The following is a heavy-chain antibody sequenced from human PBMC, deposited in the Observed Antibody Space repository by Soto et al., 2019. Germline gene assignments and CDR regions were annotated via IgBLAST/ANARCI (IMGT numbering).Heavy chain of an antibody. D-gene: IGHD6-13*01. J-gene: IGHJ4*02. CDR3: ARAPYSSSWYLFDY. CDR1: GFTFSDYY. V-gene: IGHV3-11*06. CDR2: ISSSSSYT. Sequence: QVQLVESGGGVVQPGRSLRLSCAASGFTFSDYYMSWIRQAPGKGLEWVSYISSSSSYTNYADSVKGRFTISRDNAKNSLYLQMNSLRAEDTAVYYCARAPYSSSWYLFDYWGQGTLVTVSS.